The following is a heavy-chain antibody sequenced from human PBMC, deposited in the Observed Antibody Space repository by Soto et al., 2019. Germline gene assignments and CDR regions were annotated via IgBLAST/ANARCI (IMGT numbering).Heavy chain of an antibody. Sequence: GGSLRLSCAASGFTFSTHWMSWVRQAPGKGLEWVAKINEDGSANSYVDSVKGRFTISRDNTKNSLFLQMNSLRAEDTAVYYCARGSLTTYGRAFAIWGQGTMVTVSS. CDR3: ARGSLTTYGRAFAI. CDR2: INEDGSAN. V-gene: IGHV3-7*05. CDR1: GFTFSTHW. D-gene: IGHD4-17*01. J-gene: IGHJ3*02.